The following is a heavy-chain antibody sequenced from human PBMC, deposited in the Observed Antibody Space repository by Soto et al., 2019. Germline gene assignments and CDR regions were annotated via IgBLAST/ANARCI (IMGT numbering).Heavy chain of an antibody. J-gene: IGHJ4*02. V-gene: IGHV3-23*01. CDR2: ISDSDNAT. CDR3: AKGVSSSAWSASDS. D-gene: IGHD6-19*01. CDR1: GFTLSSYA. Sequence: EVQLLESGGGLVQPGGSLRLSCAASGFTLSSYAMTWVRQAPGKGLEWVSVISDSDNATYYADSVKGRLTISRDNSKNTLYLQLNSLRAEDTAVYYCAKGVSSSAWSASDSWGQGTLGTVSA.